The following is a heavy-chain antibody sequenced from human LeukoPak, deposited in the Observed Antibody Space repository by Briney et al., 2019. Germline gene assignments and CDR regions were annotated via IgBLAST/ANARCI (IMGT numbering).Heavy chain of an antibody. CDR2: INPNSGVT. Sequence: ASVKVSCKASGYTFTGYYIHWVRQAPGQGLEWMGWINPNSGVTHYPQKFQGRVTMTRDTSISTAYMELSRLRSDDTAVYYCARVTSAAANYYYYYMDVWGKGTTVTISS. V-gene: IGHV1-2*02. D-gene: IGHD6-13*01. CDR1: GYTFTGYY. CDR3: ARVTSAAANYYYYYMDV. J-gene: IGHJ6*03.